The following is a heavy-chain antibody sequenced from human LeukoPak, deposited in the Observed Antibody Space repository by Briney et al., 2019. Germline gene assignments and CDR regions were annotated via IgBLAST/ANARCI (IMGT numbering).Heavy chain of an antibody. J-gene: IGHJ4*02. CDR1: GFIFSDYH. D-gene: IGHD6-19*01. CDR2: ISPGGDAV. Sequence: GGSLRLSCAASGFIFSDYHMSWIRQAPGKGLECVSYISPGGDAVYFADSVKGRFTISRDNAKDSLFLQMSSLTAEDTAVYYCSGGRDAAVAGPGGYFDYWGQGSLVTVSS. CDR3: SGGRDAAVAGPGGYFDY. V-gene: IGHV3-11*01.